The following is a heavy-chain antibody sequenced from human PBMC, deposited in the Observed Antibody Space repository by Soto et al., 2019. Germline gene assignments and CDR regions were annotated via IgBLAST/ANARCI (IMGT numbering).Heavy chain of an antibody. V-gene: IGHV4-4*02. D-gene: IGHD6-19*01. J-gene: IGHJ6*02. CDR3: ARDRSIAVAGEYYYYYGMDV. Sequence: SETLSLTCSLSGGSISSSNWWSWVRQPPGKGMEWIGEIYHSGSTNYNPSLKSRVTISVDKSKNQFSLKLSSVTAADTAVYYCARDRSIAVAGEYYYYYGMDVWGQVTTVT. CDR1: GGSISSSNW. CDR2: IYHSGST.